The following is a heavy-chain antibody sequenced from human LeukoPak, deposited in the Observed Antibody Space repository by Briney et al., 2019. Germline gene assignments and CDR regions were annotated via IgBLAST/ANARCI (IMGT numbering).Heavy chain of an antibody. CDR2: VYTDGST. Sequence: GGSLRLSCAASGFTVSSKYMNWVRQAPGKGLEWVSVVYTDGSTYYADSVRARFSISRDDSKNTLSLQMNSLRAEDTAVYYCAIGHYRNIPGWGQGTLVTVSS. J-gene: IGHJ4*02. V-gene: IGHV3-66*01. CDR3: AIGHYRNIPG. D-gene: IGHD1/OR15-1a*01. CDR1: GFTVSSKY.